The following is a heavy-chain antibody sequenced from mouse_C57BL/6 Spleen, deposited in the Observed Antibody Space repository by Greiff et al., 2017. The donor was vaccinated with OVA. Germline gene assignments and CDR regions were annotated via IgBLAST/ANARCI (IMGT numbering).Heavy chain of an antibody. D-gene: IGHD2-4*01. CDR3: AREIDYDGFAY. CDR1: GYTFTSYF. J-gene: IGHJ3*01. V-gene: IGHV1-64*01. CDR2: IHPNSGST. Sequence: QVQLKQPGAELVKPGASVKLSCKASGYTFTSYFMHWVKQRPGQGLEWIGMIHPNSGSTNYNEKFKSKATLPVDKSSSTAYMQLSSLTSEDSAVYYCAREIDYDGFAYWGQGTLVTVSA.